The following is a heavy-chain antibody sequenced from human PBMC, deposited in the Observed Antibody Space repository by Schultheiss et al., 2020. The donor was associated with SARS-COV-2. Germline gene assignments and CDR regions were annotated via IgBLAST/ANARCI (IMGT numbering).Heavy chain of an antibody. J-gene: IGHJ6*02. Sequence: SETLSLTCTVSGGSIRSSSYYWSWIRQHPGKGLEWIGYIYYSGSTNYNPSLKSRVTISVDTSKNQFSLKLSSVTAADTAVYYCARDGYYYYGMDVWGQGTTVTVSS. CDR1: GGSIRSSSYY. V-gene: IGHV4-61*01. CDR3: ARDGYYYYGMDV. CDR2: IYYSGST.